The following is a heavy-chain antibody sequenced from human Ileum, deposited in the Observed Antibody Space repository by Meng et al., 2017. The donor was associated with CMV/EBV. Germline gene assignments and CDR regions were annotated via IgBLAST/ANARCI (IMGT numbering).Heavy chain of an antibody. CDR1: GGSISSGGYS. Sequence: CAVSGGSISSGGYSWSWIRQPPGKGLEWIGYMYHSGSTYYNPSLKSRVTISVDRSKNQFSLKLSSVTAADTAVYYCARGSGCTYGYDYWGQGTLVTVSS. D-gene: IGHD5-18*01. CDR2: MYHSGST. V-gene: IGHV4-30-2*01. J-gene: IGHJ4*02. CDR3: ARGSGCTYGYDY.